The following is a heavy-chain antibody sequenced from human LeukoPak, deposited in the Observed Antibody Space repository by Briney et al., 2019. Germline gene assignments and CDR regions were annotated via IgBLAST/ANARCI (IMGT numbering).Heavy chain of an antibody. CDR2: ISSSSSYI. CDR3: ARAPGTWELLNY. CDR1: GFTFTTYV. D-gene: IGHD1-26*01. Sequence: GGSLRLSCAASGFTFTTYVMNWVRQAPGKGLEWVSSISSSSSYIYYADSVKGRFTISRDNAKNPLYLQMNSLRAEDTAVYYCARAPGTWELLNYWGQGTLVTVSS. J-gene: IGHJ4*02. V-gene: IGHV3-21*01.